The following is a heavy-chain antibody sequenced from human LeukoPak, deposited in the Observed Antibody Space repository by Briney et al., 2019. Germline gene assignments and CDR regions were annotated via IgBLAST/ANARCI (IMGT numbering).Heavy chain of an antibody. CDR2: IYSTGNI. D-gene: IGHD5-18*01. J-gene: IGHJ6*02. Sequence: SETLSLTCTVSGGSISSHFWSWVRQPPGKGLELIAYIYSTGNINYNPSLKSRVSMSVDTSKNQFSLNLNSVTAADTAVYYCARGNVNTAWNYFGMDVWGQGTLVTVSS. V-gene: IGHV4-59*11. CDR1: GGSISSHF. CDR3: ARGNVNTAWNYFGMDV.